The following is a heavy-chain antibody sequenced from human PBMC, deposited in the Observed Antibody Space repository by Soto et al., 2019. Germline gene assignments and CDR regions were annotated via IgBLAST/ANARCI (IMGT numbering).Heavy chain of an antibody. CDR3: TRYNTIAARPRRPPWFDP. Sequence: ASVKVSCKASGYTFTSYGISWVRQAPGQGLEWMGWISAYNGNTNYAQKLQGGVTMTTDTSTSTAYMELRSLRSDDTAVDYGTRYNTIAARPRRPPWFDPWGQGTLVTVSS. J-gene: IGHJ5*02. CDR2: ISAYNGNT. V-gene: IGHV1-18*01. D-gene: IGHD6-6*01. CDR1: GYTFTSYG.